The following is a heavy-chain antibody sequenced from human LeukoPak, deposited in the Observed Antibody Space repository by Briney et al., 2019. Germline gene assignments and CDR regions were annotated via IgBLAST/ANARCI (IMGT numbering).Heavy chain of an antibody. CDR2: ISAGGGST. J-gene: IGHJ4*02. CDR1: GFTFSSYG. CDR3: AKDEAGGYGAGLFDY. Sequence: GESLRLSCAASGFTFSSYGMSWVRLAPGKGLEWVSAISAGGGSTYYADSVRGRFTISRDNSKNTVYLQMDSLRAEDTALYYCAKDEAGGYGAGLFDYWGQGTLVTVSS. V-gene: IGHV3-23*01. D-gene: IGHD5-12*01.